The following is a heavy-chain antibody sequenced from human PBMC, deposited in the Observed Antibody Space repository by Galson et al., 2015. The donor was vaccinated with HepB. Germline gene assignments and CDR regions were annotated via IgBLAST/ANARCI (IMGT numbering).Heavy chain of an antibody. Sequence: SLRLSCAASGFTFSSFGMHWVRQAPGRGLEWVAIISYDGSHKYYADSVKGRFTISRDNSKNTLYLQMNSLRAEDTAVYYCAKDGGEGRYSSGWYDYWGQGTLVTVSS. CDR1: GFTFSSFG. CDR3: AKDGGEGRYSSGWYDY. CDR2: ISYDGSHK. V-gene: IGHV3-30*18. D-gene: IGHD6-19*01. J-gene: IGHJ4*02.